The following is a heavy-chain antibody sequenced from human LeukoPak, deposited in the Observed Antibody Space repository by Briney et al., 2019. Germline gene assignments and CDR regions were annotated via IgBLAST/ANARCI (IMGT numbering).Heavy chain of an antibody. CDR3: ARPLYYDFWTAYGV. J-gene: IGHJ4*02. CDR2: IKQDGSEK. V-gene: IGHV3-7*01. Sequence: GGSLRLSCAASGFTFSSYWMSWVRQAPGKGLEWVANIKQDGSEKYYVDSVKGRFTISRDNAKNSLYLQMNSLRAEDTAVYYCARPLYYDFWTAYGVWGQGTLVTVSS. D-gene: IGHD3-3*01. CDR1: GFTFSSYW.